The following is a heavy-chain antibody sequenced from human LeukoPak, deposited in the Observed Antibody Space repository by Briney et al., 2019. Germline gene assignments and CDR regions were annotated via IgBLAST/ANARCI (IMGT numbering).Heavy chain of an antibody. J-gene: IGHJ4*02. CDR1: GGSMKNYY. D-gene: IGHD2-15*01. CDR2: IYYSGST. V-gene: IGHV4-59*08. Sequence: SETLSLTCTVSGGSMKNYYWSWIRQPPGKGLEWIGHIYYSGSTNYNPSLKSRVTISVDTSKNQFSLKLSSVTAADTAVYYCARRGYCSGGTCYCFDYWGQGTLVTVSS. CDR3: ARRGYCSGGTCYCFDY.